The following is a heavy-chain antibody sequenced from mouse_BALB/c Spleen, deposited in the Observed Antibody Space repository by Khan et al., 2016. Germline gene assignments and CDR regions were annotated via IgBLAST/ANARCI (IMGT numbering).Heavy chain of an antibody. CDR2: IYPGDGDT. J-gene: IGHJ3*01. CDR1: GFAFSSYW. D-gene: IGHD2-14*01. CDR3: ARGTPFAN. V-gene: IGHV1-80*01. Sequence: QVQLQQSGAELVRPGSSVKISCKASGFAFSSYWMNWVKQRPGQGLEWIGQIYPGDGDTNYNGKFKGKATLTADKSSSTAYMQLSSLTSEDSAVYFGARGTPFANWGKGPLVTVSA.